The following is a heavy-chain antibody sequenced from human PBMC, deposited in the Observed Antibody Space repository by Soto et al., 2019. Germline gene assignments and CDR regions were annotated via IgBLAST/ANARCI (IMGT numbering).Heavy chain of an antibody. Sequence: QLQLQEPGPGLVKPSETLSLTCTVSGASISSSSYYWGWIRQPPGKGLEWIGSIHYSGSTYYNPYLKSRVTLSVYKSKNPFSLTLSSVTAADTAVYYCARHADVSNFDYWGQGTLVTVSS. CDR3: ARHADVSNFDY. V-gene: IGHV4-39*01. CDR2: IHYSGST. J-gene: IGHJ4*02. CDR1: GASISSSSYY.